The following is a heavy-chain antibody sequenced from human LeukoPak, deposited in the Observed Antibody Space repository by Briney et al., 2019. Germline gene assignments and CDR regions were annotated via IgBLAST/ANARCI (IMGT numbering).Heavy chain of an antibody. D-gene: IGHD3-3*01. J-gene: IGHJ5*02. CDR1: GSTFTSYG. V-gene: IGHV1-18*01. Sequence: ASVKVSCKASGSTFTSYGISWVRQAPGQGLEWMGWISAYNGNTNYAQNLQGRVTMTTDTSTSTAYMELRSLRSDDTAVYYCALIRITIFGVVITYNWFDPRGQGTLVTVSS. CDR2: ISAYNGNT. CDR3: ALIRITIFGVVITYNWFDP.